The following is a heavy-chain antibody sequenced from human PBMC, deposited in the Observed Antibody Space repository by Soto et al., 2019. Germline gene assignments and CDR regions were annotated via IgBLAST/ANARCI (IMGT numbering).Heavy chain of an antibody. Sequence: QVQLQESGPGLVKPSQTLSLTCTVSGGSISSGDYYWSWIRQPPGKGLEWIGYIYYSGSTYYNPSLKSRVTISVDTSKNQFSLKLSSVTAADTAVYYCARGTKDIVLMVYAAPPDYWGQGTLVTVSS. CDR2: IYYSGST. V-gene: IGHV4-30-4*01. CDR1: GGSISSGDYY. J-gene: IGHJ4*02. CDR3: ARGTKDIVLMVYAAPPDY. D-gene: IGHD2-8*01.